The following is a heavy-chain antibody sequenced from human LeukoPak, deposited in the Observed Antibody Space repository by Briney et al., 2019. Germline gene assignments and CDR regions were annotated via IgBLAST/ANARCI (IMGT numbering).Heavy chain of an antibody. CDR2: IYYSGST. V-gene: IGHV4-61*01. CDR1: GGSVSSGSYY. CDR3: ARDRDMTTVTTWEDYYYGMDV. J-gene: IGHJ6*02. D-gene: IGHD4-17*01. Sequence: PSETLSLTCTVSGGSVSSGSYYWSWIRQPPGKGLEWIGYIYYSGSTNYNPSLKSRVTISVDTSKNQFSLKLSSVTAADTAVYYCARDRDMTTVTTWEDYYYGMDVWGQGTTVTVSS.